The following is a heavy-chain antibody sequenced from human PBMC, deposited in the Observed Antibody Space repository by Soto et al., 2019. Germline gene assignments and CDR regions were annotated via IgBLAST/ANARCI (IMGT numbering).Heavy chain of an antibody. CDR2: IIPLFGTT. Sequence: QVQLVQSGAEVRLPGSSVKVSCKASGGTFSTYPINWVRQAPGQGLEWMGGIIPLFGTTNYAQKFKGRDTITADESTSTAYMGLSSLRDEDAAVYYCARGATPGSSCYFWFDPWGQGTLVTVSS. CDR1: GGTFSTYP. CDR3: ARGATPGSSCYFWFDP. D-gene: IGHD6-13*01. J-gene: IGHJ5*02. V-gene: IGHV1-69*01.